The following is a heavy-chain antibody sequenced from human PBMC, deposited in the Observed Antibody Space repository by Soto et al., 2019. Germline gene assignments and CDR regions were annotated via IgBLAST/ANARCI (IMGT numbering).Heavy chain of an antibody. J-gene: IGHJ3*02. Sequence: SETLSLTCTVSGGSISSYYWNWIRQPPGKGLEWIGYVFYSGSTNYNPSLKSRITISVDTSKNQFSLKLNSVTAADTAVYYCALYPYCGGDCYLSAFDIWGQGTMVTVSS. V-gene: IGHV4-59*01. D-gene: IGHD2-21*02. CDR3: ALYPYCGGDCYLSAFDI. CDR2: VFYSGST. CDR1: GGSISSYY.